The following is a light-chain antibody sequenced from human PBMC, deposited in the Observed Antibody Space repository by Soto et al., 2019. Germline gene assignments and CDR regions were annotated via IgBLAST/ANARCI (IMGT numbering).Light chain of an antibody. CDR3: AAWDDSLSGPV. CDR1: RSNIGTNY. J-gene: IGLJ3*02. Sequence: QSVLTQPPSASGTPGQRVTISCSGRRSNIGTNYVYWYQQFPGTAPKLLIYSSSHRPSGVPDRFSGSKSGTSASLAISGLRSDDEADYYCAAWDDSLSGPVFGGGTKLT. CDR2: SSS. V-gene: IGLV1-47*02.